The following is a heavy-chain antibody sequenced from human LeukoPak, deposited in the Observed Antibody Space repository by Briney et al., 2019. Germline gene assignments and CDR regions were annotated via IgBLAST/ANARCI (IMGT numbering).Heavy chain of an antibody. J-gene: IGHJ4*02. V-gene: IGHV3-30*03. CDR2: ISYDGSNK. D-gene: IGHD5-18*01. Sequence: GGSLRLSCAASGFTFSSYSMNWVRQAPGKGLEWVAVISYDGSNKHYADSVKGRFTISRDDAKNTLYLQMNSLRAEDTAVHYCARGGGYTYGYTPYYFDHWGQGTLVTVSS. CDR1: GFTFSSYS. CDR3: ARGGGYTYGYTPYYFDH.